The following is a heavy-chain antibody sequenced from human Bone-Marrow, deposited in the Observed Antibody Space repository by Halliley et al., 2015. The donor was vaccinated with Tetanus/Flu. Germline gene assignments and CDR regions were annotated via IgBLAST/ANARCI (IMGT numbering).Heavy chain of an antibody. CDR2: ISAYNGKT. D-gene: IGHD6-19*01. V-gene: IGHV1-18*01. J-gene: IGHJ4*02. Sequence: LEWMGWISAYNGKTNYAQRLQGRLPMTTDTSTSTACMEVRSLRSDDPAVYYCARGVAVVSFDYWGQGTLVTVSS. CDR3: ARGVAVVSFDY.